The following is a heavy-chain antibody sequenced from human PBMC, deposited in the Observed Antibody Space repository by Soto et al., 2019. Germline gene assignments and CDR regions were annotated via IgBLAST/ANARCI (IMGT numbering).Heavy chain of an antibody. CDR3: AREGVGAPYYYDGMDV. D-gene: IGHD1-26*01. CDR2: IIPILGIA. Sequence: QVQLVQSGAEVKKTGSSVKVSCKASGGTFSSYTISWLRQAPGQGREWMGRIIPILGIANYAQKVQGRVTRTADKSTSTAYMELSSLRSEDTAGYYCAREGVGAPYYYDGMDVWGQGTTVTVSS. CDR1: GGTFSSYT. J-gene: IGHJ6*02. V-gene: IGHV1-69*08.